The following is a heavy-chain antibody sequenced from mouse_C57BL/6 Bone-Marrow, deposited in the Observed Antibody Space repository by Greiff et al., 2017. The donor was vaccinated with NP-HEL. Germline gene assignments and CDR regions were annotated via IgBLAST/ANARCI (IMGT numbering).Heavy chain of an antibody. CDR2: ISSGGSYT. CDR3: ARRCTTVVATPFDY. V-gene: IGHV5-6*01. CDR1: GFTFSSYG. Sequence: EVQLVESGGDLVKPGGSLKLSCAASGFTFSSYGMSWVRQTPDKRLEWVATISSGGSYTYYPDSVKGRFPISRDNAKNTLYLQMSSLKSEDTAMYYCARRCTTVVATPFDYWGQGTTLTVSS. D-gene: IGHD1-1*01. J-gene: IGHJ2*01.